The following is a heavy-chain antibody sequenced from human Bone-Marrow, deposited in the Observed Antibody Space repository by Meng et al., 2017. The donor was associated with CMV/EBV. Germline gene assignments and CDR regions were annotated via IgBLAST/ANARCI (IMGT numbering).Heavy chain of an antibody. Sequence: ASVKVSCKASGYTFTSYYMHWVRQAPGQGLEWMGIINPSGGSTSYAQKFQGRVTMTRDTSTSTVYMELSSLRSEDTAVYYCASRYCSSTSCSLFGGYYYYGMDVWGQGTTVTAP. V-gene: IGHV1-46*01. CDR3: ASRYCSSTSCSLFGGYYYYGMDV. CDR2: INPSGGST. D-gene: IGHD2-2*01. CDR1: GYTFTSYY. J-gene: IGHJ6*02.